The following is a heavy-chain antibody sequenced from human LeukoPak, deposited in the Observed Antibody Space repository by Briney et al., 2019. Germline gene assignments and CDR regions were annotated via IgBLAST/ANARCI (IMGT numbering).Heavy chain of an antibody. V-gene: IGHV4-34*01. CDR2: INQSGST. CDR3: TRYYYDRSGYVEDY. J-gene: IGHJ4*02. Sequence: PSETLSLTCAVYGVSFSGYYWSWIRQPPGKGLEWIGEINQSGSTNYNPSLKSRVTISIDTSKNQFSLNLSSVTAADTAVYYCTRYYYDRSGYVEDYWGQGTLVTVSS. D-gene: IGHD3-22*01. CDR1: GVSFSGYY.